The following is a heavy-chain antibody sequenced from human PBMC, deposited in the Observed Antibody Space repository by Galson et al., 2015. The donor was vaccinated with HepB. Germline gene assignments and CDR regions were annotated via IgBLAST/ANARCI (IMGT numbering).Heavy chain of an antibody. Sequence: SVKVSCKASGYTFTSYGISWVRQAPGQGLEWMGWISAYNGNTNYAQKLQGRVTMTTDTSTSTAYMELRSLRSDDTAVYYCARRYYYDSSGYYGYYFDYWGQGTLVTVSS. CDR3: ARRYYYDSSGYYGYYFDY. J-gene: IGHJ4*02. D-gene: IGHD3-22*01. CDR1: GYTFTSYG. CDR2: ISAYNGNT. V-gene: IGHV1-18*04.